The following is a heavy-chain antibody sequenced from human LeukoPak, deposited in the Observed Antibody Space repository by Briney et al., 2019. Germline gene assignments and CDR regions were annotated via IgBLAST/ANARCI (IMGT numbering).Heavy chain of an antibody. V-gene: IGHV4-59*01. J-gene: IGHJ4*02. Sequence: SETLSLTCTVSGGSISSYSWSWIRQPPRKGLEWIGYIYYSGSTNYNPPLKSRVTISVDTSKNQFSLKLRSVTAADTAVYFCARSWGGSQSYAFDSWGQGTLVTVSS. D-gene: IGHD3-16*01. CDR3: ARSWGGSQSYAFDS. CDR1: GGSISSYS. CDR2: IYYSGST.